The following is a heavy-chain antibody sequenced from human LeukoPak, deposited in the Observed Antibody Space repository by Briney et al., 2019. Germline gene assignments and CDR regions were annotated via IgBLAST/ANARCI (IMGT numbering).Heavy chain of an antibody. CDR1: GFTFSSYS. CDR3: VRGGFMVRGVSPFDY. Sequence: GGSLRLSCAASGFTFSSYSMNWVRQAPGKGLEWVSSISSSSSYIYYADSVKGRFTISRDNVKNSLYLQMNSLRAEDTAVYYCVRGGFMVRGVSPFDYWGQGTLVTVSS. V-gene: IGHV3-21*01. CDR2: ISSSSSYI. D-gene: IGHD3-10*01. J-gene: IGHJ4*02.